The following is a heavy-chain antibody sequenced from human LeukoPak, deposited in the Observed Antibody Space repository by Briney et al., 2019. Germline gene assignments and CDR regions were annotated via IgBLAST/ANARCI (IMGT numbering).Heavy chain of an antibody. Sequence: PGGSLRLSCAASGSTFSDAWMSWVRQAPGKGLEWVGRIRSRSDGGTADYAAPVKGRFIISRDDSRDTLYLQMNSLTIEDTAVYYCTAWTDLYDYWGQGTLVSVSS. D-gene: IGHD3/OR15-3a*01. CDR3: TAWTDLYDY. CDR2: IRSRSDGGTA. V-gene: IGHV3-15*01. J-gene: IGHJ4*02. CDR1: GSTFSDAW.